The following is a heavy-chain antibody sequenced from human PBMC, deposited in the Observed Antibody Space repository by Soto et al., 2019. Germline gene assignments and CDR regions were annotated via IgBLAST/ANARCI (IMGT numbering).Heavy chain of an antibody. V-gene: IGHV4-34*01. D-gene: IGHD3-10*01. J-gene: IGHJ6*03. CDR1: GGSFSGYY. Sequence: SETLSLTCAVYGGSFSGYYWSWIRQPPGKGLEWIGEINHSGSTNSNPSLKSRVTISVDTSKNQFSLKLSSVTAADTAVYYCAREGGGSTYYYGSGIYYRNKYYYYYMDVRGKGTTVTVSS. CDR3: AREGGGSTYYYGSGIYYRNKYYYYYMDV. CDR2: INHSGST.